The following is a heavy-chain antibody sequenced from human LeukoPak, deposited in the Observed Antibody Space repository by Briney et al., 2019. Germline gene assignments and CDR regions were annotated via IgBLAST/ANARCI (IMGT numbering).Heavy chain of an antibody. CDR2: IYASGSSGSM. J-gene: IGHJ4*02. D-gene: IGHD2-15*01. V-gene: IGHV4-4*07. CDR3: ARQGYCSGGSCYHY. CDR1: GGSISSYY. Sequence: SETLSLTCSVSGGSISSYYWSWVRQSAGRGLEWIGRIYASGSSGSMKYNPSLKSRATMSVDTSKNQFSLKLSSVTAADTAVYYCARQGYCSGGSCYHYWGQGTLVTVSS.